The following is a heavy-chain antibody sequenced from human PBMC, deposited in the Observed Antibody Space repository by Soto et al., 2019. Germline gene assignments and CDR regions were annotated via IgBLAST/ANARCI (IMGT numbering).Heavy chain of an antibody. CDR2: IGTDGNT. J-gene: IGHJ4*01. CDR1: GFTFNSYA. D-gene: IGHD2-2*01. V-gene: IGHV3-23*01. Sequence: GGSLRLSCAASGFTFNSYAMDWVRQAPGKGLAWVSAIGTDGNTYYANSVKGRFTISRDNSRTTLYLQMNSLRVEDTALYYCVRKYPGTRPFDYWGQGTLVTVSS. CDR3: VRKYPGTRPFDY.